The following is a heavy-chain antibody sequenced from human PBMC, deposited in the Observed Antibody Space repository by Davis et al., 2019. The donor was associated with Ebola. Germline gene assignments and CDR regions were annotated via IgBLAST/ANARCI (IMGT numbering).Heavy chain of an antibody. Sequence: PGGSLRLSCAASGFIFSAYAMHWVRQAPGKGLEWVAVIWFDGSYKYYADSVKGRFTISRDNAKNSLCLQMNSLRAEDTAVYYCARVLSGTSYNFMDVWGKGTTVTVSS. D-gene: IGHD2-2*01. CDR3: ARVLSGTSYNFMDV. J-gene: IGHJ6*03. V-gene: IGHV3-33*01. CDR2: IWFDGSYK. CDR1: GFIFSAYA.